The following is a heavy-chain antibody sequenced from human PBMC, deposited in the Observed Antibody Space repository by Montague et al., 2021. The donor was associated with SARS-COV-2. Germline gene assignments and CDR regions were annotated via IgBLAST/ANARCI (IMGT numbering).Heavy chain of an antibody. D-gene: IGHD3-16*01. Sequence: SETLSLTCTVSAGAIRDTDYFWGWIRQPPGKGLEWIGSIYYSGTTYPNPSLKSRVTISVDTSKNQFSLKLSSGTAAATAVYFWAGHRDNLGSVNWFAPWGQGTLVIVSS. CDR1: AGAIRDTDYF. CDR3: AGHRDNLGSVNWFAP. J-gene: IGHJ5*02. V-gene: IGHV4-39*01. CDR2: IYYSGTT.